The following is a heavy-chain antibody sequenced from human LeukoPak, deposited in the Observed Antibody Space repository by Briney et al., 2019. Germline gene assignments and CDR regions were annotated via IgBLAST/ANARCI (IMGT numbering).Heavy chain of an antibody. CDR2: INPNSGGT. Sequence: ASVKVSCKASGYTFTGYYMHWVRQAPGQGLEWMGRINPNSGGTNYAQKFQGRVTMTRDTSISTAYMELSRLRSGDTAEYYCARFVSSSSSDGYWGQGTLVTVSS. D-gene: IGHD6-6*01. J-gene: IGHJ4*02. CDR1: GYTFTGYY. CDR3: ARFVSSSSSDGY. V-gene: IGHV1-2*06.